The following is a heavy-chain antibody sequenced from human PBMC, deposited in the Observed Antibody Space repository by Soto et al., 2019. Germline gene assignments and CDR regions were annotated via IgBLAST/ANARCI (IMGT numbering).Heavy chain of an antibody. V-gene: IGHV3-30*18. J-gene: IGHJ4*02. CDR1: GFTFSSYG. CDR3: AKEVYLGQQLVLALDY. D-gene: IGHD6-13*01. Sequence: GGSLRLSCAASGFTFSSYGMHWVRQAPGKGLEWVAVISYDGSNKYYADSVKGRFTISRDNSKNTLYLQMNRLRAEDTAVYYCAKEVYLGQQLVLALDYWGQGTPVTVSS. CDR2: ISYDGSNK.